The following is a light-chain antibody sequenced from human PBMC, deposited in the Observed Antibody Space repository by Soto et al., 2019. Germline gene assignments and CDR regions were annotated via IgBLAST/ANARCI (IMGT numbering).Light chain of an antibody. J-gene: IGLJ2*01. V-gene: IGLV1-40*01. Sequence: QLVLTQPPSVSGAPGQRVTISCTGSSANIGAGYHVHWYQQLPGTAPKLLIFDNNNRPSGVPDRFSGSKSGTSGTLDITGLQTGDEADYYCATWDGSLPGEVFGGGTKLTVL. CDR3: ATWDGSLPGEV. CDR2: DNN. CDR1: SANIGAGYH.